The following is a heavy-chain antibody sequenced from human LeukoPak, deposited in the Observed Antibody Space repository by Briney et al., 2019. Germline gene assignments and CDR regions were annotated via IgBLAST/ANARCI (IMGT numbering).Heavy chain of an antibody. CDR3: AKRGSDYCFDY. CDR2: ISYDGSNK. D-gene: IGHD3-16*01. J-gene: IGHJ4*02. V-gene: IGHV3-30*04. Sequence: GGSLRLSCAASGFTFSSYAMHWVRQAPGKGLEWVAVISYDGSNKYYADSVKGRFTISRDNSKNTLYLQMNSLRAEDTAVYYCAKRGSDYCFDYWGQGTLVTVSS. CDR1: GFTFSSYA.